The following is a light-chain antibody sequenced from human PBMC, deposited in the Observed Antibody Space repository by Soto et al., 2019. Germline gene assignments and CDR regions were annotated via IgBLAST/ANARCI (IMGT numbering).Light chain of an antibody. V-gene: IGKV1-39*01. CDR3: QQSDSTPYT. J-gene: IGKJ2*01. CDR1: QTISSW. CDR2: DAS. Sequence: DIQMTQSPSTLSGSVGDRVTITCRASQTISSWLAWYQQKTGKAPRLLIYDASSLLSGVPSRFSGSGSGTDFTLTIASLQPEDFATYYCQQSDSTPYTFGQGTKVDIK.